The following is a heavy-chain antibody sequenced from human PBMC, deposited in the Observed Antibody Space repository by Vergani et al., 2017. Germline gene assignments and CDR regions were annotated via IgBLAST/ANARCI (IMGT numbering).Heavy chain of an antibody. CDR1: GFTFSDYY. V-gene: IGHV3-11*01. CDR2: ISSSGSTI. Sequence: QVQLVESGGGLVKPGGSLRLSCAASGFTFSDYYMSWIRQAPGKGLEWVSYISSSGSTIYYADSVKGRFTISRDNAKNSLYLQMNSLRAEDTAVYYCARDRPGFGELFDDEPNSDYYYYGMDVWGQGTTVTVSS. D-gene: IGHD3-10*01. CDR3: ARDRPGFGELFDDEPNSDYYYYGMDV. J-gene: IGHJ6*02.